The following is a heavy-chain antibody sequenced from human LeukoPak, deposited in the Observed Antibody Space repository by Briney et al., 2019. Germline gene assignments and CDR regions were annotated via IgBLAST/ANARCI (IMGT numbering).Heavy chain of an antibody. CDR3: AKDMWYQLPYDAFDI. V-gene: IGHV3-23*01. CDR2: ISGNGGST. J-gene: IGHJ3*02. CDR1: AFTFSSYA. D-gene: IGHD2-2*01. Sequence: GRSLRLSCAASAFTFSSYAMSWVRQAPGKGLEWVSTISGNGGSTYYTDSVKGRFTISRDNSKNTLYLQMNSLRAEDTAVYYCAKDMWYQLPYDAFDIWGQGTMVTVSS.